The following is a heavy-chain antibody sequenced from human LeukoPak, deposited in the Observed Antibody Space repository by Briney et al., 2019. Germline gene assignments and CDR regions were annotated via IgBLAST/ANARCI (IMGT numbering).Heavy chain of an antibody. CDR2: ISSSRSER. V-gene: IGHV3-21*01. D-gene: IGHD3-22*01. CDR1: GVTFSSDS. J-gene: IGHJ4*02. CDR3: ARSYDSSGYYYGY. Sequence: GGSLRLSCAASGVTFSSDSMNWGREGPGKGLGRGSSISSSRSERYYADSVKGRFTISRDNAKNSLYLQMNSLRAEDTAVYYCARSYDSSGYYYGYWGQGTLVTVSS.